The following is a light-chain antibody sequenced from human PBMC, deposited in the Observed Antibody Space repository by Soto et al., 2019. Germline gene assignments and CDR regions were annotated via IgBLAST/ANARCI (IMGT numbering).Light chain of an antibody. J-gene: IGLJ1*01. CDR3: CSYAGSSYV. Sequence: QSVLTQPASVSGSPGQSITISCTGTSSDVGSYNLVSWYQQHPGKAPKLMIYEGSKRPSGVSNRFSGSKSGNTASLTISGLQDEDEADYYCCSYAGSSYVFGTGTKLTVL. CDR1: SSDVGSYNL. V-gene: IGLV2-23*01. CDR2: EGS.